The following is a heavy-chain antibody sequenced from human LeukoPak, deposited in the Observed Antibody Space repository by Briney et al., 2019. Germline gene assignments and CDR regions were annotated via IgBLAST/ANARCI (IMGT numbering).Heavy chain of an antibody. J-gene: IGHJ4*02. CDR2: LSGSGYNT. D-gene: IGHD3-22*01. V-gene: IGHV3-23*01. CDR3: AKDPLSYYDSSGYRYFDY. Sequence: PGGSLRLSCAASGFTFSSHALSWVRQAPGKGLEWVSSLSGSGYNTYYADSVKGRFTISRDNSKNTVYLQMNSLRAEDTAVYFCAKDPLSYYDSSGYRYFDYWGQGTLVTVSS. CDR1: GFTFSSHA.